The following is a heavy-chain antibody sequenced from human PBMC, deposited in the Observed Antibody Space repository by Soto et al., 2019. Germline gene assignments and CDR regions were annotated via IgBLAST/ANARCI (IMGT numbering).Heavy chain of an antibody. CDR2: IIPIFGTA. CDR3: ARDLHRYCSSTSCYLYWDGGVYYYYGMDV. V-gene: IGHV1-69*13. J-gene: IGHJ6*02. CDR1: GGTFSSYA. Sequence: SVKVSCKASGGTFSSYAISWVRQAPGQGLEWMGGIIPIFGTANYAQKFQGRVTITADESTSTAYMELSSLRSEDTAVYYCARDLHRYCSSTSCYLYWDGGVYYYYGMDVWGQGTTVTISS. D-gene: IGHD2-2*01.